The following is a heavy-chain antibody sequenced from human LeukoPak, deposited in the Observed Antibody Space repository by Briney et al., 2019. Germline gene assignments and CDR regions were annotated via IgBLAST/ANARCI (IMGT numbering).Heavy chain of an antibody. Sequence: ASVKVSCKASAYTFTGYYMHWVRQAPGQGLEWMGWIYPNSGGTNYAQKFQGRVTLTRDTSIRTAYMEVSSLRSDDTAVYYCARGLQWLEAFDYWGLGTLVTVSS. V-gene: IGHV1-2*02. D-gene: IGHD6-19*01. CDR3: ARGLQWLEAFDY. CDR1: AYTFTGYY. CDR2: IYPNSGGT. J-gene: IGHJ4*02.